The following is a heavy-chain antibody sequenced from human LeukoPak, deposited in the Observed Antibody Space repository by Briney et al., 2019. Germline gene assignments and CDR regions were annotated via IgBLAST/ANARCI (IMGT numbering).Heavy chain of an antibody. J-gene: IGHJ6*02. Sequence: GASVKVSCKASGYTFTSYGISWVRQAPGQGLEWMGWISAYNGNTNYAQKLQGRVTMTTDTSTSTAYMELRSLRSDDTAVYYCARDDLKNRYYCSGSYRRYYYYGMDVWGQGTTVTVSS. CDR2: ISAYNGNT. CDR1: GYTFTSYG. D-gene: IGHD3-10*01. CDR3: ARDDLKNRYYCSGSYRRYYYYGMDV. V-gene: IGHV1-18*01.